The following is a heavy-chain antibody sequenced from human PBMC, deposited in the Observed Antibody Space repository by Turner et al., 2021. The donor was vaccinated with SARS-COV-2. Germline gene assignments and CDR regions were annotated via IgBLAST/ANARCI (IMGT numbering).Heavy chain of an antibody. CDR3: AKGLRTFGYFYS. CDR1: GFSLSNYG. CDR2: VSYDGTNK. J-gene: IGHJ4*02. D-gene: IGHD5-18*01. Sequence: QVQLVESGGGVVQPGRSLRLSCAVSGFSLSNYGMHWVRQAPGKGLEWVAFVSYDGTNKDYADSVKGRFTISRDNSNNTLYLQMNSLRGEDTALYYCAKGLRTFGYFYSWGQGTLVTVSS. V-gene: IGHV3-30*18.